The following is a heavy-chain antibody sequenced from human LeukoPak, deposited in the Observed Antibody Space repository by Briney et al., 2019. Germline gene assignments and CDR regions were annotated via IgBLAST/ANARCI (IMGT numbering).Heavy chain of an antibody. CDR1: GYTFTGYY. D-gene: IGHD2-2*01. V-gene: IGHV1-2*02. J-gene: IGHJ3*02. Sequence: ASVKVSCKASGYTFTGYYMHWVRQAPGQGLEWMGWINPNSGGTNYAQKFQGRVTMTRDTSISTAYMELSRLRSDDTAVYYCAISIVVVPAAWTDAFDIWGQGTMVTAS. CDR2: INPNSGGT. CDR3: AISIVVVPAAWTDAFDI.